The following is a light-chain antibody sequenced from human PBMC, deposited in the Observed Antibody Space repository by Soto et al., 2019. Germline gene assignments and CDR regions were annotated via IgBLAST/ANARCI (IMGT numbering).Light chain of an antibody. CDR3: QSYDTSLRGSEV. Sequence: QSVLTQPPSVSGAPGQRVTISCTGGSSNIGAGYDVHWYQQLPGTAPKLLIYGNNNRPSGVPDRFSVSKSGTSASLAITGLQTEDEADYYGQSYDTSLRGSEVFGGGTKVTVL. CDR2: GNN. CDR1: SSNIGAGYD. V-gene: IGLV1-40*01. J-gene: IGLJ2*01.